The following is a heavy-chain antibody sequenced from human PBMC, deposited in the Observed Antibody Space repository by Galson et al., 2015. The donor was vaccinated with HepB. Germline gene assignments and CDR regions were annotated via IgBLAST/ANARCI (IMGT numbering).Heavy chain of an antibody. CDR1: RFTFGSYA. Sequence: SLRLSCAASRFTFGSYAMSWVRQAPGKGLEWVSSIGGSGVTTYYADSVKGRFTISRDNSKNTLYLQMNRLRVEDTALYYWAKEIQEADIVLVPRLFDPWGQGTLVTVSS. J-gene: IGHJ5*02. CDR3: AKEIQEADIVLVPRLFDP. CDR2: IGGSGVTT. V-gene: IGHV3-23*01. D-gene: IGHD2-2*01.